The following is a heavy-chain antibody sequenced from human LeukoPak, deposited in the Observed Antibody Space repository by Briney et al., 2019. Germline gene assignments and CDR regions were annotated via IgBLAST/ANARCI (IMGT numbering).Heavy chain of an antibody. CDR1: GGSISSYY. CDR3: ASYSGSYAYYAY. Sequence: SEILSLTCTVSGGSISSYYWTWIRQPAGKGLEWIGRIYSSGSTNYNPSLKSRVTMSVDTSKNQFSLKLTSVTAADTAVYYCASYSGSYAYYAYWGQGTLVTVSS. CDR2: IYSSGST. J-gene: IGHJ4*02. V-gene: IGHV4-4*07. D-gene: IGHD1-26*01.